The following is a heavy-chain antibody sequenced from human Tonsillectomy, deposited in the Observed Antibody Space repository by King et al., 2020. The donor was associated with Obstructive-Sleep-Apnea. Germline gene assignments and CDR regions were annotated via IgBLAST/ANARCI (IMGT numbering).Heavy chain of an antibody. CDR1: GFPFSSYG. V-gene: IGHV3-30*18. CDR2: ISYDGSNK. CDR3: AKERVAYGDYGSYYYYGMDV. D-gene: IGHD4-17*01. J-gene: IGHJ6*02. Sequence: VQLVESGGGVVQPGRSLRLSCAASGFPFSSYGIHWVRQAPGKGLEWVAVISYDGSNKYYADSVKGRFTIYRDNSKNTLDLQMNSLKAEDTAVYYCAKERVAYGDYGSYYYYGMDVWGQGTTVTVSS.